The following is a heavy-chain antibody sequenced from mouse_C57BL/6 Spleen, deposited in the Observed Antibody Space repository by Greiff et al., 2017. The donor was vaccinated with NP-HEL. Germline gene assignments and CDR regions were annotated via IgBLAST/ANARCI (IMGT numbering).Heavy chain of an antibody. J-gene: IGHJ1*03. CDR2: IHPNSGST. CDR3: ARASSYYYGSSPEWYFDV. Sequence: QVQLKQPGAELVKPGASVKLSCKASGYTFTSYWMHWVKQRPGQGLEWIGMIHPNSGSTNYNEKFKSKATLTVDKSSSTAYMQLSRLTSEDSAVYYCARASSYYYGSSPEWYFDVWGTGTTVTVSS. D-gene: IGHD1-1*01. V-gene: IGHV1-64*01. CDR1: GYTFTSYW.